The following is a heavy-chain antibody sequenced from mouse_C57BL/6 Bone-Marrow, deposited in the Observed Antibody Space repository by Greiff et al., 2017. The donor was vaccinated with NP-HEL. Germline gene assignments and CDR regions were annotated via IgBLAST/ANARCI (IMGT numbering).Heavy chain of an antibody. CDR1: GFTFTDYY. V-gene: IGHV1-36*01. CDR3: ARLGIHYYGSSYVWYYFDY. Sequence: EVQLQQSGPVLVKPGPSVKISCKASGFTFTDYYMHWVKQSHGKSLEWIGLVYPYNGGTSYNQKFKGKATLTVDTSSSTAYMELNSLTSEYTAVYYCARLGIHYYGSSYVWYYFDYWGQGTTLTVSS. J-gene: IGHJ2*01. CDR2: VYPYNGGT. D-gene: IGHD1-1*01.